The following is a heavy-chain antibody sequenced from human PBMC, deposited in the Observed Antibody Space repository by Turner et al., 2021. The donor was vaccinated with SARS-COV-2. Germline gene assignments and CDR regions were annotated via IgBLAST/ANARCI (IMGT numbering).Heavy chain of an antibody. Sequence: QLQLQESGPGLVKPSETLSLTCTVSGCPISSSNYYWGWVRQPPGKGRGWIGSIYYSGSTYYNPSLKSRVTISVDTSKNQFSLKRSSVTAADTAVYYCARLLNPGSYYYYYYGMDVWGQGTTVTVSS. CDR3: ARLLNPGSYYYYYYGMDV. V-gene: IGHV4-39*01. CDR2: IYYSGST. J-gene: IGHJ6*02. CDR1: GCPISSSNYY. D-gene: IGHD3-10*01.